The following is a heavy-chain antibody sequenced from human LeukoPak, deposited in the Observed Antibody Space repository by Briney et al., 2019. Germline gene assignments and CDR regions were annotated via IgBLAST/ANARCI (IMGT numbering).Heavy chain of an antibody. CDR1: GFTFSSSA. CDR3: AKGPHFQDTTY. CDR2: ISGSGGNT. J-gene: IGHJ4*02. D-gene: IGHD1-26*01. Sequence: GGSLRLSCAASGFTFSSSAMSWVRQAPGKGLEWVSAISGSGGNTYYADSVKGRFTISRDNSKNTLFLQMTSLRAEDTAVYYCAKGPHFQDTTYWGQGTLVTVSS. V-gene: IGHV3-23*01.